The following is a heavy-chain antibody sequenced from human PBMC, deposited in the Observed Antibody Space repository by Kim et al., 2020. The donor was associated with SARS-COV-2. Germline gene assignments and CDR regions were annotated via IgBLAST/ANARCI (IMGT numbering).Heavy chain of an antibody. CDR3: ARPWGPGGNSIHC. V-gene: IGHV4-39*01. D-gene: IGHD7-27*01. Sequence: SNPSLKSRVTISIYTSNNEFSLRLGSVTAADTAVYYWARPWGPGGNSIHCWGQGTLVTVSS. J-gene: IGHJ4*02.